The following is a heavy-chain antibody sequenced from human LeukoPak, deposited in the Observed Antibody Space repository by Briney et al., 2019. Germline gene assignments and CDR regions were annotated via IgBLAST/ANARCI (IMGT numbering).Heavy chain of an antibody. J-gene: IGHJ4*02. Sequence: SETLSLTCTVSGGSISSGSYYWSWIRQPAGKGLEWIGRIYTSGSINYNPSLKSRVTISVDTSKNQFSLKLSSVTAADTAVYYCARAYCSGGSCYFDYWGQGTLVTVSS. D-gene: IGHD2-15*01. CDR2: IYTSGSI. CDR3: ARAYCSGGSCYFDY. CDR1: GGSISSGSYY. V-gene: IGHV4-61*02.